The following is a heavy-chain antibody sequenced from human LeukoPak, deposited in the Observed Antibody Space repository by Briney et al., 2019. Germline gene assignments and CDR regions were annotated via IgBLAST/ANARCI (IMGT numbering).Heavy chain of an antibody. CDR2: IRSKANSYTT. CDR1: GFTFSGSA. V-gene: IGHV3-73*01. D-gene: IGHD3-10*01. Sequence: GGSLRLSCAASGFTFSGSAMHWVRQASGKGLEWVGRIRSKANSYTTAYAASGKGRFTISRDDSKNTAYLQMHSLKTEDTAVYYCTRHPYGEYAFDIWGQGTMVTVSS. CDR3: TRHPYGEYAFDI. J-gene: IGHJ3*02.